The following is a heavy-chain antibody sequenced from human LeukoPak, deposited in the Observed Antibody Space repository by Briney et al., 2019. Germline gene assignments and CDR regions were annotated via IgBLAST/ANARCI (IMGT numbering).Heavy chain of an antibody. CDR2: IIPEFDEA. D-gene: IGHD5-18*01. Sequence: ASVKVSCKASGYTFTGYYMHWVRQAPGQGLEWVGTIIPEFDEAHYAQKLQGRVTISADDSATAAYMELSSLRSDDTAVYYCASGGVTVYSYGPDYWGQGTLVAVSS. CDR1: GYTFTGYY. V-gene: IGHV1-46*04. CDR3: ASGGVTVYSYGPDY. J-gene: IGHJ4*02.